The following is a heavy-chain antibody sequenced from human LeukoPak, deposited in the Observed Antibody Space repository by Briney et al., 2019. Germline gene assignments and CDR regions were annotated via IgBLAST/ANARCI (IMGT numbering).Heavy chain of an antibody. Sequence: GGSLRLSCAASGFTVSSNYMSWVRQAPGKAMEWVSSITSSGTYIFYADSVKGRFTISRDNAKNSLYLQMDSLGPEDTAVYYCARDPYSGNYGNDYYYYMDVWGKGTTVTISS. CDR3: ARDPYSGNYGNDYYYYMDV. CDR2: ITSSGTYI. D-gene: IGHD1-26*01. V-gene: IGHV3-21*01. J-gene: IGHJ6*03. CDR1: GFTVSSNY.